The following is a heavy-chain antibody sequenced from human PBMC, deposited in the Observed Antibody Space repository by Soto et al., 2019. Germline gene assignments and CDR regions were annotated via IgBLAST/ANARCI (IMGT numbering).Heavy chain of an antibody. J-gene: IGHJ4*02. CDR2: IKSKTDGGST. D-gene: IGHD1-26*01. Sequence: GGSLRLSCAASGFTFSNAWMSWVRQAPGKGLEWVGRIKSKTDGGSTDYAAPVKGRFTISRDDSKNTLYLQMNSLKTEDTAVYYCTTEIRGVLNSGSYLDDYWGQGTLVTVSS. CDR3: TTEIRGVLNSGSYLDDY. CDR1: GFTFSNAW. V-gene: IGHV3-15*01.